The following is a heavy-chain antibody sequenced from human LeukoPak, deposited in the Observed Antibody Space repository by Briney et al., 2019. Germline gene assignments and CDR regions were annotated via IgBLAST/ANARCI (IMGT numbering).Heavy chain of an antibody. CDR3: AKLSVAGTFDYYYGMDV. J-gene: IGHJ6*02. V-gene: IGHV3-23*01. CDR2: ISGSGGST. Sequence: PGGSLRLSCAASGFTFSSYAMSWVRQAPGEGLEWVSAISGSGGSTYYADSVKGRFTISRDNSKNTLYLQMNSLRAEDTAVYYCAKLSVAGTFDYYYGMDVWGQGTTVTVSS. CDR1: GFTFSSYA. D-gene: IGHD6-19*01.